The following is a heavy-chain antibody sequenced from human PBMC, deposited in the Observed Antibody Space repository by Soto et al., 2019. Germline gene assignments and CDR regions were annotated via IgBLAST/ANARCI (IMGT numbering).Heavy chain of an antibody. Sequence: SETLSLTCAVSDDSISPYYWSWIRQSPGKGLEWIGYIYHSGSTNYNPPLKSRVTISVDTSKNQFSLKLSFVTAADTAVYYCARHFNHGDYSSGYFDYWGQGALVTVSS. CDR2: IYHSGST. D-gene: IGHD4-17*01. J-gene: IGHJ4*02. CDR1: DDSISPYY. V-gene: IGHV4-59*08. CDR3: ARHFNHGDYSSGYFDY.